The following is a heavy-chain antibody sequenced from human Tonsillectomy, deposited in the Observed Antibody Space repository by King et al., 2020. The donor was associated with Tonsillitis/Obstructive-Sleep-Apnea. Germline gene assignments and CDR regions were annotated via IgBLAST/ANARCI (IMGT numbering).Heavy chain of an antibody. D-gene: IGHD3-22*01. CDR1: GGSISNYY. V-gene: IGHV4-59*08. CDR3: ARREISYDSSAYSYHNGFDP. CDR2: IYDSGST. J-gene: IGHJ5*02. Sequence: QLQESGPGLVKPSETLSLTCTVSGGSISNYYWSWIRQPPGKGLEWIGYIYDSGSTNYNPSLKSRVTISVDTSKNQFSLKLSSVTSADTAVYYCARREISYDSSAYSYHNGFDPWGQGTLVTVSS.